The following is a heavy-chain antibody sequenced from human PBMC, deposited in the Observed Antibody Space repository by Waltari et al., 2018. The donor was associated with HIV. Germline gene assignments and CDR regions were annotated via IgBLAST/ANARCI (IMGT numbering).Heavy chain of an antibody. D-gene: IGHD6-6*01. V-gene: IGHV3-53*01. J-gene: IGHJ6*02. CDR1: GFAVFSTY. Sequence: EVQLVESGGGLIQPGGSLRLSCAAYGFAVFSTYMSWVRQAPGRGREWVSVIYRCGTTYYTGSAKGRFTISRDNAKNTVYLQMNSLRADDTAVYYCARDGPSSNLYYGMDVWGQGTTVTVSS. CDR2: IYRCGTT. CDR3: ARDGPSSNLYYGMDV.